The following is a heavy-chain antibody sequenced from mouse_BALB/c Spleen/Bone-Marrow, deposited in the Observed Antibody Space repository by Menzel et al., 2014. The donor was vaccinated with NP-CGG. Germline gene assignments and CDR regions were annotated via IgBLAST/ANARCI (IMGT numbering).Heavy chain of an antibody. CDR1: GFNIKDTY. D-gene: IGHD1-1*01. CDR2: IDPANGNT. Sequence: EVQLVESGAELVKPGASVKSSCTASGFNIKDTYMHWVKQRPEQGLEWIGRIDPANGNTKYDPKFQGKATITADTSSXTAYLQLSSLTSEDTAVYYCASYYYGSSLFAYWGQGTLVTVSA. CDR3: ASYYYGSSLFAY. V-gene: IGHV14-3*02. J-gene: IGHJ3*01.